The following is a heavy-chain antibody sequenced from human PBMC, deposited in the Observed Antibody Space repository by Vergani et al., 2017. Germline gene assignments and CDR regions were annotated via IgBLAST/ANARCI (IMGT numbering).Heavy chain of an antibody. CDR2: ISAYNGNT. CDR3: ARSRYYYDSSGLYYFDY. J-gene: IGHJ4*02. D-gene: IGHD3-22*01. CDR1: GYTFTSYG. Sequence: QVQLVQSGAEVKTPGASVKVSCKASGYTFTSYGISWVRQAPGQGLEWMGWISAYNGNTNYAQKLQGRVTMTTDTSTSTAYMELRSLRSDDTAVYYCARSRYYYDSSGLYYFDYWGQGTLVTVSS. V-gene: IGHV1-18*01.